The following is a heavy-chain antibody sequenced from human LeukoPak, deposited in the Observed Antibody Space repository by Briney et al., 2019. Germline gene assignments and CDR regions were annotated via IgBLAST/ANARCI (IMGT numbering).Heavy chain of an antibody. CDR1: GGSVSSGAPY. CDR3: ATVYCSRGNCNPDY. V-gene: IGHV4-31*03. J-gene: IGHJ4*02. CDR2: IYYSGSA. D-gene: IGHD2-15*01. Sequence: SQTLSLTCTVSGGSVSSGAPYWSWIRQHPGKGLEWIGYIYYSGSAFYNPSLKSRVTMSVDTSKNQFSLRLSSVTAADTAVYYCATVYCSRGNCNPDYWGQGTLVTVSS.